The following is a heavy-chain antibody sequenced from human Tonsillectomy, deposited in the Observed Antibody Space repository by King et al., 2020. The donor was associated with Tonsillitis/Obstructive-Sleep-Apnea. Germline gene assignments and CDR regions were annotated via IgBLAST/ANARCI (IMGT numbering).Heavy chain of an antibody. Sequence: VQLQESGGGLVQPGGSLRLSCAASGFTFSSYAMSWVRQAPGKGLEWVSTISGGGGSTYYADSVKGRFTISRDNFKNTLYLQMNSLRVEDTAVYYCAKDCSSTSCYGMDVWGQGTTVIVSS. CDR1: GFTFSSYA. J-gene: IGHJ6*02. CDR3: AKDCSSTSCYGMDV. CDR2: ISGGGGST. D-gene: IGHD2-2*01. V-gene: IGHV3-23*01.